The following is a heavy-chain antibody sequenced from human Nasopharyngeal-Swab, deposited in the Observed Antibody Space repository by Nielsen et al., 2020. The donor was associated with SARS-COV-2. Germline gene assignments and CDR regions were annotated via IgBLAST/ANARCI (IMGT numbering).Heavy chain of an antibody. CDR3: MKDWRYGGGY. D-gene: IGHD4/OR15-4a*01. J-gene: IGHJ4*02. CDR1: GFTFSSYA. V-gene: IGHV3-23*01. Sequence: GGSLRLSCAASGFTFSSYAMSWVRQAPGKGLEWVSHISVDGRSTYHADSVKGRFTISRDNSKNTLYLQMNSLRADDTAVYLCMKDWRYGGGYWGQGTLVTVSS. CDR2: ISVDGRST.